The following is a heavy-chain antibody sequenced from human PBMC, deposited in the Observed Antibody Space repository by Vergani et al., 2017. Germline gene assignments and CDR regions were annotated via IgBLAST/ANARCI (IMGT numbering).Heavy chain of an antibody. J-gene: IGHJ1*01. CDR1: GFTFSACP. CDR3: ARKDYGREYFQH. D-gene: IGHD4-17*01. V-gene: IGHV3-23*01. Sequence: EVQLLQSGGGVIQPGGSVRLSCAASGFTFSACPMTWVRQAPGKGLEWVSAISARYPSTYYADSVKGRFTISRDNSKNMLYLQMNSLRAEDTAVYYCARKDYGREYFQHWGQGTLVTVSS. CDR2: ISARYPST.